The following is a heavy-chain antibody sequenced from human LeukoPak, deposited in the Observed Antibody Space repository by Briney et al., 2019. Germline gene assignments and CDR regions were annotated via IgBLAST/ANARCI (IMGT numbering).Heavy chain of an antibody. D-gene: IGHD3-10*01. Sequence: TXAVYGVSFSDYYWSWVRQPPGKGLEWIGEINHSGSTNYNSSLKSRITMSVDTSKKQFSLRLGSLAAADTAVYYCGRLTSDINMFGGVTPDYYYMDVWGKGTTVTISS. V-gene: IGHV4-34*01. CDR3: GRLTSDINMFGGVTPDYYYMDV. CDR2: INHSGST. CDR1: GVSFSDYY. J-gene: IGHJ6*03.